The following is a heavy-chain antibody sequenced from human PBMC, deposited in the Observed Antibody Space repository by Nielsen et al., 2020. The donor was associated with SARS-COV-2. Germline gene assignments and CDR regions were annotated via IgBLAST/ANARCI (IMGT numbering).Heavy chain of an antibody. J-gene: IGHJ3*01. CDR2: IYSGGST. CDR3: ASELDDYAFDV. Sequence: GESLKISCAASGFTVSSNYMSWVRQAPGKGLEWVSVIYSGGSTYYADSVKGRFTISRDNAKNSLYLQINSLRAEDTAVYYCASELDDYAFDVWGQGTMVTVSS. D-gene: IGHD3-16*01. CDR1: GFTVSSNY. V-gene: IGHV3-53*01.